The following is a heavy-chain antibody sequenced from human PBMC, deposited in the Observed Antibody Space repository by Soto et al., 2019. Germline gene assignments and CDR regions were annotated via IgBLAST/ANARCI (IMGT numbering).Heavy chain of an antibody. J-gene: IGHJ6*02. V-gene: IGHV1-69*01. CDR3: AAELGFGKLSVV. Sequence: QVQVVQSGVEVRRPGSSVKVSCKASGDTFKNCVISWVRQAPGQGLEWMGGIIPLFGTTYFAQRFQGRLTITTDESTTTAYMELSRLISADTATYYCAAELGFGKLSVVWGQGSTVIASS. CDR1: GDTFKNCV. CDR2: IIPLFGTT. D-gene: IGHD3-10*01.